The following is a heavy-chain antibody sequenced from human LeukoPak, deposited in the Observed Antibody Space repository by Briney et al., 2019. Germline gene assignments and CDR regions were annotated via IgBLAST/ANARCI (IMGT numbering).Heavy chain of an antibody. CDR1: GGSFTIYS. D-gene: IGHD2-15*01. CDR3: ARGRRIVVVLGATRTHRDYYMDV. Sequence: PSETLSLTCAVYGGSFTIYSWTRIRQSPGKGLEWIGEINHSGNTNYNPSLKSRVTISLDTSKNQFSLKLSSVTAADTAVYYCARGRRIVVVLGATRTHRDYYMDVWGKGTTVTVSS. V-gene: IGHV4-34*01. J-gene: IGHJ6*03. CDR2: INHSGNT.